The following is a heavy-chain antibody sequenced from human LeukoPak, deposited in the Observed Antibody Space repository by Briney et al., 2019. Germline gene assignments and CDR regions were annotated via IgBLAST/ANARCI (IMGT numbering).Heavy chain of an antibody. V-gene: IGHV4-59*12. J-gene: IGHJ4*02. CDR2: IYDSGAT. CDR3: ARIGYDRPDVDD. Sequence: PSETLSLTCTVSGGSISSYYWSWIRQPPGKGLEWIGYIYDSGATNYNPSLKSRVTISVDTSKNQFSLQLNSVTPEDTAVYYCARIGYDRPDVDDWGQGTLVTISS. D-gene: IGHD5-12*01. CDR1: GGSISSYY.